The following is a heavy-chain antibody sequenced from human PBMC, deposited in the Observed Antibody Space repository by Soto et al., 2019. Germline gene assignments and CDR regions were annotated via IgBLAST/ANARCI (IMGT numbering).Heavy chain of an antibody. CDR1: GFTFSNAW. CDR2: IKSKTDGGTT. V-gene: IGHV3-15*01. D-gene: IGHD6-13*01. CDR3: TTGLIAAAGNYYYYMDV. J-gene: IGHJ6*03. Sequence: GGSLRLSCAASGFTFSNAWMSWVRQAPGKGLEWVGRIKSKTDGGTTDYAAPVKGRFTISRDDSKNTLYLQMNSLKTEDTAVYYCTTGLIAAAGNYYYYMDVWGKGTTVTVSS.